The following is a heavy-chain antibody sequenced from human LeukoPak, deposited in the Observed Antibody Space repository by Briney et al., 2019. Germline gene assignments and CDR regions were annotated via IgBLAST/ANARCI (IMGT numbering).Heavy chain of an antibody. CDR1: GFTFSSYS. CDR3: ARDTYYDSSFYQH. J-gene: IGHJ1*01. D-gene: IGHD3-22*01. Sequence: PGGALRLSCAASGFTFSSYSMNWVGQAPGKGLEGVSSISSSSSFIYYADSVKGRFTISRDNANNSLYLQMNSLRAEDTAVYYCARDTYYDSSFYQHWGQGTLVTVSS. V-gene: IGHV3-21*01. CDR2: ISSSSSFI.